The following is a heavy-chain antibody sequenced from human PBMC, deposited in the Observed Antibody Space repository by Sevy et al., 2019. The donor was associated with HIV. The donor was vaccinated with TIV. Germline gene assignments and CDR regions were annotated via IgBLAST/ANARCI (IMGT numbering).Heavy chain of an antibody. CDR1: GYTFTGYY. D-gene: IGHD2-15*01. Sequence: ASVKVSCKASGYTFTGYYMHWVRQAPGQGLEWMGWINPNSGGTNYAQKFQGRVTMTRDTSISTAYIELSRLRSDDTAVYYCAKSNCSGGSCYGGDAFDIWGQGTMVTVSS. CDR3: AKSNCSGGSCYGGDAFDI. V-gene: IGHV1-2*02. J-gene: IGHJ3*02. CDR2: INPNSGGT.